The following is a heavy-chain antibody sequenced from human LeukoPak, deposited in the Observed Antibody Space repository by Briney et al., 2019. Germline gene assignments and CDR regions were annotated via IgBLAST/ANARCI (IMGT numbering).Heavy chain of an antibody. CDR1: GFTFDDYV. J-gene: IGHJ5*02. CDR3: ARHPTGYPNWFDA. D-gene: IGHD5-18*01. Sequence: GGSLRLSCLASGFTFDDYVMTWVRQAAGKRLEWISSIHGSGEPTYYADSVKGRFTISRDNSKNTLYLEMNTLRVEDTALYYCARHPTGYPNWFDAWGQGTLVTVSS. V-gene: IGHV3-23*01. CDR2: IHGSGEPT.